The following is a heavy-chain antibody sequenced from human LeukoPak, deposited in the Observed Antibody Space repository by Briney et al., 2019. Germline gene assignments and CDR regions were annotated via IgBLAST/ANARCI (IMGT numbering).Heavy chain of an antibody. CDR3: ARGGIYYYDSSGYYEY. V-gene: IGHV1-69*02. CDR1: GCTFSSYT. J-gene: IGHJ4*02. CDR2: IIPILGIA. D-gene: IGHD3-22*01. Sequence: SVKVSCKSSGCTFSSYTISWVRQAPGQGLEWMGRIIPILGIANYAQKFQGRVTITADKSTSTAYMELSSLRSEDTAVYYCARGGIYYYDSSGYYEYWGQGTLVTVSS.